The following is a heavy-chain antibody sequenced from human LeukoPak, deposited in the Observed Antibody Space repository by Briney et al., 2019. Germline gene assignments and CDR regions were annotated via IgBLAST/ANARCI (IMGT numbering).Heavy chain of an antibody. CDR3: AKDIGIVGALLPGLFDY. V-gene: IGHV3-23*01. Sequence: GGTLRPSCAASGFTFSSYGMSWVRQAPGKGLEWVSAISGSGGSTYYADSVRGRFTISRDNSKNTLYLQMNSLRAEDTAVYYCAKDIGIVGALLPGLFDYWGQGTLVTVSS. D-gene: IGHD1-26*01. CDR2: ISGSGGST. CDR1: GFTFSSYG. J-gene: IGHJ4*02.